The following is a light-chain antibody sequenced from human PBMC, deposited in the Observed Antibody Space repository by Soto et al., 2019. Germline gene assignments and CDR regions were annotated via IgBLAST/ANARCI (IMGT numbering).Light chain of an antibody. Sequence: QSALTQPASVSGSPGQSITISCTGTSSDVGGYNYVSWYQQHPGKAPKLMIYDVSNRPSGVSNRFSDPKSGNTASLTISGLQAEDEADYYCNSYTSSSTYVFGTGTKVTVL. CDR1: SSDVGGYNY. CDR3: NSYTSSSTYV. CDR2: DVS. J-gene: IGLJ1*01. V-gene: IGLV2-14*01.